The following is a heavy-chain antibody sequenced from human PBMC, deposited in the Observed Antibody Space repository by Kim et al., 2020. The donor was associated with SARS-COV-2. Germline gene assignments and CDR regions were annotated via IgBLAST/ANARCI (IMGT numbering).Heavy chain of an antibody. Sequence: ASVKVSCKASGYTFTHHYMHWVRQAPGQGLEWMGMINPSGGAATYAQKFQGRVTITSDTSTSTVYMEVSSLRSEDTALYYCATSLAYCSGGSCHSWGQGTLVTVSS. CDR1: GYTFTHHY. CDR3: ATSLAYCSGGSCHS. CDR2: INPSGGAA. D-gene: IGHD2-15*01. J-gene: IGHJ4*02. V-gene: IGHV1-46*01.